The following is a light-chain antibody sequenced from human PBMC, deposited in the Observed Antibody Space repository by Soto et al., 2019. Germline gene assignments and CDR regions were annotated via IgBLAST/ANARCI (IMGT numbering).Light chain of an antibody. J-gene: IGLJ1*01. Sequence: QSALTQPASVSGSPGQSITISCTGTSSDVGGYNYVSWYQQHPDKAPKLMIYEVSNRPSGVSNRFSGSKSGNTASLTISGLQAEDEADYYCQSYDSSLSGYVFGTGTKLTVL. CDR2: EVS. CDR3: QSYDSSLSGYV. CDR1: SSDVGGYNY. V-gene: IGLV2-14*01.